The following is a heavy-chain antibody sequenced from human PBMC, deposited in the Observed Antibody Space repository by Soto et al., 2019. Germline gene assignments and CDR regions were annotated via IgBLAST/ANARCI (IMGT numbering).Heavy chain of an antibody. J-gene: IGHJ4*02. CDR2: VYYTGTT. V-gene: IGHV4-59*01. CDR1: GGSISSYF. D-gene: IGHD6-13*01. CDR3: ARDLAAVPRAFDY. Sequence: QVQLQESGPGLLKPSETLSLTCTVSGGSISSYFYIWVRQPPEKGLEWIGSVYYTGTTDYNPSLKSRVTISVDTSKTQFSLNLRSVTAADAAVYYCARDLAAVPRAFDYWGRGTLVTVSS.